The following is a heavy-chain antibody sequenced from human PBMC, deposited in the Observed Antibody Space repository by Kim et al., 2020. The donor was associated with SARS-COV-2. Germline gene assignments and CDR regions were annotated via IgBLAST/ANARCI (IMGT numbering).Heavy chain of an antibody. CDR1: GFTFSRHA. CDR2: ISGTKTYI. D-gene: IGHD2-21*02. CDR3: ARWWGPRGVCETSDCYSSGLDV. V-gene: IGHV3-21*04. J-gene: IGHJ6*02. Sequence: GGSLRLSCAGSGFTFSRHAMNWVRQAPGKGLEWVASISGTKTYITYGDSVRGRFFISRDNTQKSLFLQMTSLRVEDTGVYFCARWWGPRGVCETSDCYSSGLDVWGLGTTVIVSS.